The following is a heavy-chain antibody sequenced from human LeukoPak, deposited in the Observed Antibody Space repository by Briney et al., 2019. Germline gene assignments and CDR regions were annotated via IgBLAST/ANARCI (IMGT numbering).Heavy chain of an antibody. D-gene: IGHD2-15*01. CDR2: IKSKTDGGTT. J-gene: IGHJ4*02. CDR1: GFTLSDAW. Sequence: GGSLRLSCAASGFTLSDAWMSWVRQAPGKGLEWVGRIKSKTDGGTTDYGAPVKGRFTSSRDDSKNMLYLQMNSLRSEDTAVYYCATVGYAVVGFDYWGQGTLVTVSS. CDR3: ATVGYAVVGFDY. V-gene: IGHV3-15*01.